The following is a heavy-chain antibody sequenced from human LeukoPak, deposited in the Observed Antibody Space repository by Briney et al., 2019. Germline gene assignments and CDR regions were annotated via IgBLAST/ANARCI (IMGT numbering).Heavy chain of an antibody. V-gene: IGHV4-4*02. D-gene: IGHD3-10*01. CDR2: IYHSGST. CDR3: ARDRSFSYYYGMDV. Sequence: PSGTLSLTCAVSGGSISSSNWWSWVRQPPGKGLEWIGEIYHSGSTNYNPSLKSRVAISVDKSKNQFSLKLSSVTAADTAVYYCARDRSFSYYYGMDVWGQGTTVTVSS. CDR1: GGSISSSNW. J-gene: IGHJ6*02.